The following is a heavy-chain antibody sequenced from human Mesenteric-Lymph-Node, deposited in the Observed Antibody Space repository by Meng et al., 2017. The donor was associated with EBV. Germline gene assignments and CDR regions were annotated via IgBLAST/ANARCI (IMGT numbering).Heavy chain of an antibody. D-gene: IGHD7-27*01. Sequence: QITLKESAPPLVSPTQTLTPTCTFSGFSLSTSGVGVGWSRQPPGKALEWLALIYWDDDKRYSPSLKSRLTITKDTSKNQVVLTMTNMDPVDTATYYCAHSGVGNSLDYWGQGTLVTVSS. J-gene: IGHJ4*02. CDR1: GFSLSTSGVG. CDR2: IYWDDDK. CDR3: AHSGVGNSLDY. V-gene: IGHV2-5*02.